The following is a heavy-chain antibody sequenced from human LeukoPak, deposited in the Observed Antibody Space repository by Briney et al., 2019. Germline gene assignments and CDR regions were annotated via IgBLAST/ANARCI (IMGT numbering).Heavy chain of an antibody. CDR1: GFTSSSYW. CDR2: INSDGTST. J-gene: IGHJ5*02. V-gene: IGHV3-74*01. CDR3: ARDFYYAAP. Sequence: GGSLRLSCAASGFTSSSYWMYWVRQPPGKGLVWVSRINSDGTSTSYADSVKGRFTISRDNAKNTLSLQMNSLRAEDTAVYYCARDFYYAAPWGQGTLVTVSS. D-gene: IGHD3-10*01.